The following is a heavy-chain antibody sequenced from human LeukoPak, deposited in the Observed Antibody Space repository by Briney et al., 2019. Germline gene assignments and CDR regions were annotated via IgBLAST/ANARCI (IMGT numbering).Heavy chain of an antibody. CDR3: ARDPGFESLYYFDY. J-gene: IGHJ4*02. CDR1: GGSISSYY. Sequence: SETLSLTCTVSGGSISSYYWSWTRQPAGKGLEWIGRIYTSGSTNYNPSLKSRVTMSVDTSKNQFSLKLSSVTAAGTAVYYCARDPGFESLYYFDYWGQGTLVTVSS. V-gene: IGHV4-4*07. D-gene: IGHD3-10*01. CDR2: IYTSGST.